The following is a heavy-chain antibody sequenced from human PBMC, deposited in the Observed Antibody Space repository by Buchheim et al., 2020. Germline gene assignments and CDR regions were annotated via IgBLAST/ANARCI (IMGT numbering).Heavy chain of an antibody. CDR2: ISYDGSNK. CDR3: AKDRTVFSYGMDV. CDR1: GFTFSSYG. V-gene: IGHV3-30*18. Sequence: QVQLVESGGGVVQPGRSLRLSCAASGFTFSSYGMHWVRQAPGKGLEWVAVISYDGSNKYYADSVKGRFTISRDNSKNTLYLQMNSLRAEDTAVYYCAKDRTVFSYGMDVWGQGTT. D-gene: IGHD4-11*01. J-gene: IGHJ6*02.